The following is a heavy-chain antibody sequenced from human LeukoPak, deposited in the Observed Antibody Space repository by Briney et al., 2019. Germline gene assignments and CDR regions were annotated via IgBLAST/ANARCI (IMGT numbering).Heavy chain of an antibody. CDR3: ATLAYGDYGAFDS. CDR1: GGSISSYY. CDR2: IYYSGST. J-gene: IGHJ4*02. Sequence: PSETLSLTCTVSGGSISSYYWSWIRQPPGKGLEWIGYIYYSGSTYYNPSLKSRVTISLDTSKNRFSLRLTSVSAADTAVYYCATLAYGDYGAFDSWGQGTLVTVSS. D-gene: IGHD4-17*01. V-gene: IGHV4-59*12.